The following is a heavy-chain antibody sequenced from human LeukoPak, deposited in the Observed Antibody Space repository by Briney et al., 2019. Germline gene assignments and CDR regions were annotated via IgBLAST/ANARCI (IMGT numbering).Heavy chain of an antibody. J-gene: IGHJ4*02. V-gene: IGHV3-23*01. CDR3: AKRYCSSTSCSYFDY. CDR1: GFTFSSHW. Sequence: GGSLRLSCAASGFTFSSHWMNWVRQAPGKGLEWVSAISGSGGSTYYADSVKGRFTISRDNSKNTLYLQMNSLRAEDTAVYYCAKRYCSSTSCSYFDYWGQGTLVTVSS. D-gene: IGHD2-2*01. CDR2: ISGSGGST.